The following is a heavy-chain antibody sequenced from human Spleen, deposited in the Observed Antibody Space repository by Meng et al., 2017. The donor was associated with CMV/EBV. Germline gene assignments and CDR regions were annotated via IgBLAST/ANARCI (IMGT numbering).Heavy chain of an antibody. J-gene: IGHJ4*02. CDR2: LYYRANT. CDR3: ARDVAVTAYFDS. D-gene: IGHD6-19*01. V-gene: IGHV4-31*03. Sequence: CTVSTGSSSSGGYYWSCIRLHPEKGLEWIGYLYYRANTYYNPSLKRRVTISLDTSKIQFSLNLSSVTAADTAIYYCARDVAVTAYFDSWGQGTLVTVSS. CDR1: TGSSSSGGYY.